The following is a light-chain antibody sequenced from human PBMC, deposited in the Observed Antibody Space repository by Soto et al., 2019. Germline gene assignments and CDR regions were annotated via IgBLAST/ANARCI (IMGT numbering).Light chain of an antibody. CDR3: QTWGTGIQV. CDR1: SGHSNYA. J-gene: IGLJ3*02. CDR2: INSDGSH. V-gene: IGLV4-69*01. Sequence: QPVLTQSPSASASLGASVRLTCTLSSGHSNYAIAWHRQQPEKGPQYLMRINSDGSHSKGDGIPDRFSGSRSGAERYLTISSLQSEEEADYYCQTWGTGIQVFGGGTKLTVL.